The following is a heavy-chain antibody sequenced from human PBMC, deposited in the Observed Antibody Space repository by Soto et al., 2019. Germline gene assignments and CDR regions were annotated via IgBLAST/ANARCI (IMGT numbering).Heavy chain of an antibody. J-gene: IGHJ4*02. D-gene: IGHD3-16*01. CDR2: ISGSGDST. Sequence: GGSLRLSCAASRFTFSSYAMSWVRQAPGKGLEWVSGISGSGDSTDYADSVKGRFTISRDNSKNTLYLQMNSLRAEDTAVYYCAKPGRWPYYFDYWDQGTPVTVSS. V-gene: IGHV3-23*01. CDR3: AKPGRWPYYFDY. CDR1: RFTFSSYA.